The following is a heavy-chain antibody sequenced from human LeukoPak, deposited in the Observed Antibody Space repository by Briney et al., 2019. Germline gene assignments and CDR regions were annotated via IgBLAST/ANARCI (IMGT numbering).Heavy chain of an antibody. CDR2: IIPILGIA. CDR3: AREWDDYGDYGYYYYGMDV. D-gene: IGHD4-17*01. V-gene: IGHV1-69*04. J-gene: IGHJ6*02. Sequence: SVKVSYKASGRTFTSYAISWVRQAPGQGREWMGRIIPILGIANYAQKFQGRVTITADKSTSTAYMELSSLRSEDTAVYYCAREWDDYGDYGYYYYGMDVWGQGTTVTVSS. CDR1: GRTFTSYA.